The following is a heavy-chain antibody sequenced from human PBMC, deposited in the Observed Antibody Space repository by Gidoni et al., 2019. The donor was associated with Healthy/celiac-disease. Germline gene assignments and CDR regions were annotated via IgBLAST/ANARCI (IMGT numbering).Heavy chain of an antibody. V-gene: IGHV1-69*13. D-gene: IGHD5-18*01. CDR1: GGTFSSYA. Sequence: VKVSCKASGGTFSSYAISWVRQAPGQGLEWMGGIIPIFGTANYAQKFQGRVTITADESTSTAYMELSSLRSEDTAVYYCARDRGQWAVDTAMVGSNLYNDYWGQGTLVTVSS. J-gene: IGHJ4*02. CDR2: IIPIFGTA. CDR3: ARDRGQWAVDTAMVGSNLYNDY.